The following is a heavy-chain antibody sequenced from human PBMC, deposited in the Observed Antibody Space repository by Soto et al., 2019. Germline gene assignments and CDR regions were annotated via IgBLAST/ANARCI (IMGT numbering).Heavy chain of an antibody. D-gene: IGHD3-3*01. CDR2: MNPNSGNT. V-gene: IGHV1-8*01. J-gene: IGHJ6*03. Sequence: WMGWMNPNSGNTGYAQKFQGRVTMTRNTSISTAYMELSSLRSEDTAVYYCARVLRFLEWLPTYYYYMDVWGKGTTVTVSS. CDR3: ARVLRFLEWLPTYYYYMDV.